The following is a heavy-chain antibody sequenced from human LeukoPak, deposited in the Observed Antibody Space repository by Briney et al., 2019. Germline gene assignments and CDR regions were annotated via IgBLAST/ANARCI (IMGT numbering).Heavy chain of an antibody. CDR3: ARGYDILII. J-gene: IGHJ3*02. CDR2: INHSGST. D-gene: IGHD3-9*01. CDR1: GGSFSGYY. V-gene: IGHV4-34*01. Sequence: SETLSLTCAVYGGSFSGYYWSWIRQPPGKGLEWIGEINHSGSTNYNPSLKSRVTISVDTSKNQFSLKLSSVTAADTAVYYCARGYDILIIWGQGTMVTVSS.